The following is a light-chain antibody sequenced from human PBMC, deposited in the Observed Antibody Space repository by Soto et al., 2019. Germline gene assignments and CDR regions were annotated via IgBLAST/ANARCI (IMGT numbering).Light chain of an antibody. CDR3: KSYDRSLSGYV. Sequence: QSVLTQPPSVSGAPGQRVTISCTGSSSNIGAGYGVHWYQQLPGTAPKLLIYGNSNRPSGVPDRFSGSKSGTSASLAITGIQAEDEADYYCKSYDRSLSGYVFGTGTKVTV. CDR2: GNS. V-gene: IGLV1-40*01. CDR1: SSNIGAGYG. J-gene: IGLJ1*01.